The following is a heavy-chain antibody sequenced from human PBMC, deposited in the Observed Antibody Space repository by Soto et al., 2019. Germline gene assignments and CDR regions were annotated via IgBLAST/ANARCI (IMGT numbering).Heavy chain of an antibody. CDR3: AKAVYGDYGGVY. V-gene: IGHV3-23*01. D-gene: IGHD4-17*01. CDR1: GVTCSSYA. CDR2: ISGSGGST. J-gene: IGHJ4*02. Sequence: EVQLLESGGGLVQPGGSLRLSCAASGVTCSSYAISWVRQAPGKALEWVSAISGSGGSTYYADSVKGRFTISRDNSKNTLCLQMNSLRAEDTAVYYCAKAVYGDYGGVYWGQGTLVTVSS.